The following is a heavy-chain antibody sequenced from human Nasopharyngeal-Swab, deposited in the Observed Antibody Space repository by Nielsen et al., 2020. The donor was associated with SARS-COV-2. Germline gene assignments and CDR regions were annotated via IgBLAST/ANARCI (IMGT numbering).Heavy chain of an antibody. V-gene: IGHV4-34*01. CDR2: INHSGST. CDR1: GGSFSGYY. D-gene: IGHD2-21*02. J-gene: IGHJ4*02. CDR3: AREKRVVVTAGGFDY. Sequence: SETLSLTCAVYGGSFSGYYWSWIRQLPGKGLEWIGEINHSGSTNYNPSLKSRVTISVDTSKNQFSLKLSSVTAADTAVYYCAREKRVVVTAGGFDYWGQGTLVTVSS.